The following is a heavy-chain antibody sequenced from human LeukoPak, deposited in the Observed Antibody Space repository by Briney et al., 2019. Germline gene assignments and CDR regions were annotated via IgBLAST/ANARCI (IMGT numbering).Heavy chain of an antibody. D-gene: IGHD3-3*01. CDR3: ARLMYYDFWSGYSPKIDEIDP. J-gene: IGHJ5*02. Sequence: GGSLSRSCAASGFTVSSNYMSWVRQAPGKGLEWVSVIFSGGSTYYADSVKVRFTISRDITKNTLYLQMNSLRAEDTAVYDCARLMYYDFWSGYSPKIDEIDPWGQGTLVTVSS. V-gene: IGHV3-66*02. CDR2: IFSGGST. CDR1: GFTVSSNY.